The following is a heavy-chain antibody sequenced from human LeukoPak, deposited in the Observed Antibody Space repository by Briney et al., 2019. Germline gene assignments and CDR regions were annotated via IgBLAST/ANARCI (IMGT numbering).Heavy chain of an antibody. D-gene: IGHD2-15*01. J-gene: IGHJ4*02. V-gene: IGHV3-74*01. CDR1: GFTFSFYW. CDR3: ARDNEYCTGGTCRLDS. CDR2: INNDGRST. Sequence: GGSLRLSCASSGFTFSFYWMHWVRQAPGKGLVWVSRINNDGRSTSYAGSVKGRFTISRDNAKNTLYLQMNSLRAEDTAVYYCARDNEYCTGGTCRLDSWGQGALVTVSS.